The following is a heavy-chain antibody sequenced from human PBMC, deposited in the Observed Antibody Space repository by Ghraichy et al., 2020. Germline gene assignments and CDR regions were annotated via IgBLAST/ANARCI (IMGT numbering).Heavy chain of an antibody. Sequence: GESLNISCAASGFTFSSYAMTWVRQAPGQGLEWVSGISASGGSTYNADSVKGRFTISRDNSKNTLYLQMNSLRAEDTAVYYCAKESGSYWGSFDYWGQGTLVTVSS. J-gene: IGHJ4*02. V-gene: IGHV3-23*01. D-gene: IGHD1-26*01. CDR1: GFTFSSYA. CDR3: AKESGSYWGSFDY. CDR2: ISASGGST.